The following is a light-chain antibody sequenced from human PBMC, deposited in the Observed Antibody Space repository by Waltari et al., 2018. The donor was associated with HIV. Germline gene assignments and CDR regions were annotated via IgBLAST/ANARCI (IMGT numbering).Light chain of an antibody. CDR1: QRLWDSDDGNTY. J-gene: IGKJ2*01. CDR2: TLS. Sequence: DMVMNQTTRSLPVAQGEPVSSSCRSSQRLWDSDDGNTYLDWYLQMPGQSPQLLIYTLSYRPSGVPDRFSGSGSGTDFTLKISRVEAEDVGVYYCMQRIEFPYTFGQGTKLEIK. V-gene: IGKV2-40*01. CDR3: MQRIEFPYT.